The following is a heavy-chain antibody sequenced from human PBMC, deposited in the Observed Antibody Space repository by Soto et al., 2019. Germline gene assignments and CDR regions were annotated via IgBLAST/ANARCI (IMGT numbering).Heavy chain of an antibody. Sequence: ASVKVSCKASGYTFTSYGISWVRQAPGQGLEWMGWISAYNGNTNYAQKLQGRVTMTTDTSTSTAYMELRSLRSDDTAVYYCARDSPYYDFWSGYLERFDYWGQGTLVTVSS. CDR2: ISAYNGNT. CDR1: GYTFTSYG. D-gene: IGHD3-3*01. CDR3: ARDSPYYDFWSGYLERFDY. J-gene: IGHJ4*02. V-gene: IGHV1-18*01.